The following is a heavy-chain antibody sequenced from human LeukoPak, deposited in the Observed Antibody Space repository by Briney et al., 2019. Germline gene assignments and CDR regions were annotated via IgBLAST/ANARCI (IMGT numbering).Heavy chain of an antibody. CDR3: ARHLIAVAGTGYFDY. CDR1: GGSISSSSYY. V-gene: IGHV4-39*07. J-gene: IGHJ4*02. CDR2: IYYSGST. D-gene: IGHD6-19*01. Sequence: PSETLSLTCTVSGGSISSSSYYWGWIRQPPGKGLEWIGSIYYSGSTYYNPSLKSRVTISVDTSKNQFSLKLSSVTAADTAVYYCARHLIAVAGTGYFDYWGQGTLVTVSS.